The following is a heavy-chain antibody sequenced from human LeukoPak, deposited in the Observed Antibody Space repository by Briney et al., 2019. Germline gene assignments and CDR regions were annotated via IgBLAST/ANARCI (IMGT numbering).Heavy chain of an antibody. CDR2: IYYSGST. CDR3: ARHPETRGAVAGATFDY. D-gene: IGHD6-19*01. J-gene: IGHJ4*02. V-gene: IGHV4-59*08. CDR1: GGSISSYY. Sequence: SETLSLTCTVSGGSISSYYWGWIRQPPGKGLEWIGYIYYSGSTNYNPSLKSRVTISVDTSKNQFSLKLSSVTAADTAVYYCARHPETRGAVAGATFDYWGQGTLVTVSS.